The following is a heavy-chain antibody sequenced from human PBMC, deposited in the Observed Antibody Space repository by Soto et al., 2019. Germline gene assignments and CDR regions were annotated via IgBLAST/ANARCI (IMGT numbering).Heavy chain of an antibody. V-gene: IGHV1-69*01. CDR1: GGTFSSYA. CDR2: IIPIFGTA. J-gene: IGHJ3*02. D-gene: IGHD3-3*01. CDR3: ARDLTEGLGYDFWSGHSVPRHFDI. Sequence: QVQLVQSGAEVKKPGSSVKVSCKASGGTFSSYAISWVRQAPGQGLEWLGGIIPIFGTANYAQKFQVRVTITADESTSTAYMELSSLRSEDTAVYYCARDLTEGLGYDFWSGHSVPRHFDIWFQGTMVTVSS.